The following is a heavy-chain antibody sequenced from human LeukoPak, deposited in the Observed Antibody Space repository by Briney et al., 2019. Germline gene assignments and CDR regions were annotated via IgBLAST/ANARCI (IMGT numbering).Heavy chain of an antibody. Sequence: PSETLSLTCSVSGGSVSSSSYYWGWIRQPPGKGLEWIGSIYYSGSTNYNPSLKGRVTMSIDTSKNQFSLKLSSVTAADTAVYYCASGGYCSSTTCYPNWFDPWGQGTLVTVSS. J-gene: IGHJ5*02. CDR3: ASGGYCSSTTCYPNWFDP. V-gene: IGHV4-39*07. CDR1: GGSVSSSSYY. CDR2: IYYSGST. D-gene: IGHD2-2*01.